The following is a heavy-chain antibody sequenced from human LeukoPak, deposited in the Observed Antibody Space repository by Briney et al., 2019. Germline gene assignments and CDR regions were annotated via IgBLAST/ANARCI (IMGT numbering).Heavy chain of an antibody. D-gene: IGHD3-22*01. V-gene: IGHV3-73*01. CDR3: AKDSSGYYRSDAFDI. CDR2: IRSKANSYAT. J-gene: IGHJ3*02. Sequence: GGSLRLSCAASGFTFSGSAMHWVRQASGKGLEWVGRIRSKANSYATAYAASVKGRFTISRDDSKNTLYLQMNSLRAEDTAVYYCAKDSSGYYRSDAFDIWGQGTMVTVSS. CDR1: GFTFSGSA.